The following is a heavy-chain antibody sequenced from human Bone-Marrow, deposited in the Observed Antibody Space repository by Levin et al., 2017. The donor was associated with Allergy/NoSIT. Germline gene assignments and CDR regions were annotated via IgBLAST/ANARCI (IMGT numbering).Heavy chain of an antibody. D-gene: IGHD6-13*01. V-gene: IGHV4-31*03. J-gene: IGHJ4*02. CDR2: IYYSGTT. Sequence: SQTLSLTCQVSGGSINSAGNYWSWIRQHPERGLEWIGYIYYSGTTYYNPSLKSRVTISIDGSKNQFSLQVKSVNAADTAVYYCARASGLAAPSFDYWGQGALVTVSS. CDR3: ARASGLAAPSFDY. CDR1: GGSINSAGNY.